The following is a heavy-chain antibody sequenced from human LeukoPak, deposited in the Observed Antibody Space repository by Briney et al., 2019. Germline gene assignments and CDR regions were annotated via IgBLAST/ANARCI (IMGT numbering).Heavy chain of an antibody. D-gene: IGHD6-13*01. CDR1: GFTLSSYA. CDR3: AREVGSSWYFGYYYYMDV. Sequence: GGSLRLSCAPSGFTLSSYAMSWVRQAPGTGLEWVSAISGSGGSTYLADSVKGPFTISRDNSNNTLYLQMNSLRAEDTAVYYCAREVGSSWYFGYYYYMDVWGKGTTVTISS. J-gene: IGHJ6*03. V-gene: IGHV3-23*01. CDR2: ISGSGGST.